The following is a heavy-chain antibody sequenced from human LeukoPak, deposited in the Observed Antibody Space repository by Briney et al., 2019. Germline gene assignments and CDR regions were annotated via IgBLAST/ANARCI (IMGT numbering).Heavy chain of an antibody. CDR2: INSDGSST. J-gene: IGHJ5*02. V-gene: IGHV3-74*01. CDR1: GFTFSGYW. CDR3: ARDSTSYDTSARWFDP. Sequence: GSLRLSCAASGFTFSGYWMHWVRQAPGKGLVWVSRINSDGSSTIYADSVKGRFTISRDNAKNTLYLQMNSLRAEDTAVYYCARDSTSYDTSARWFDPWGQGTLVTVSS. D-gene: IGHD3-22*01.